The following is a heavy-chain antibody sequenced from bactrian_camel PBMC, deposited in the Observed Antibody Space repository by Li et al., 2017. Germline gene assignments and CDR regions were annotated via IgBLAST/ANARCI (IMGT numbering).Heavy chain of an antibody. CDR2: IYDNRFT. D-gene: IGHD6*01. Sequence: VESGGGLVQPGGSLRLSCAFSVATTNNYYMTWIRQAPGKGLEWVSAIYDNRFTYYADSVKGRFTISRDSAKNTISLEMNSLKSEDTALYYCATDGWVAGSSEVLGPYNYWGQGTQVTVS. V-gene: IGHV3-2*01. CDR3: ATDGWVAGSSEVLGPYNY. J-gene: IGHJ4*01. CDR1: VATTNNYY.